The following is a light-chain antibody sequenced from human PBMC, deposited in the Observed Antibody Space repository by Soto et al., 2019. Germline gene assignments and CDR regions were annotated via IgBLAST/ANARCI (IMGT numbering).Light chain of an antibody. Sequence: QSVLTQPPSASGTPGQRVTISCSGSSSNMGSNTVNWYQQLPGTAPKLLIRSNNQRPSGGPDRFSGSKSGTSASLAISGLQSADEADYYCAAWDDSLNGVVFGGGTKRTVL. CDR2: SNN. J-gene: IGLJ2*01. CDR1: SSNMGSNT. V-gene: IGLV1-44*01. CDR3: AAWDDSLNGVV.